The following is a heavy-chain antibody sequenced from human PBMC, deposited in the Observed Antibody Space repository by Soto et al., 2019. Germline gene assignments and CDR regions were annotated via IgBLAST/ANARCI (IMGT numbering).Heavy chain of an antibody. J-gene: IGHJ4*02. CDR3: ARRAETNGWNGFGADKYYFDF. V-gene: IGHV1-8*01. CDR1: GYTFTSYD. Sequence: ASVKVSCKASGYTFTSYDIYWVRQATGQGLEWMGWMNPNTGNSDYAQKFQGRVTVTSDTSINTVHMELSSLRSEDTAVYYCARRAETNGWNGFGADKYYFDFWGKGALVTASS. CDR2: MNPNTGNS. D-gene: IGHD1-1*01.